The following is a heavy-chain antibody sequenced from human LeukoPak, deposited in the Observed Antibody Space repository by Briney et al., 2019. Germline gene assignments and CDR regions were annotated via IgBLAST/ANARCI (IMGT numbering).Heavy chain of an antibody. J-gene: IGHJ6*03. CDR3: ARGSKGRAVRAYYYYMDV. V-gene: IGHV1-8*01. D-gene: IGHD3-10*01. Sequence: ASVKVSCKASGYTFTSYDINWVRQATGQGLEWMGWMNPNSGNTGYAQKFQGRVTMTRNTSISTAYMELSSLRSEDTAVYYCARGSKGRAVRAYYYYMDVWGKGTTVTVSS. CDR2: MNPNSGNT. CDR1: GYTFTSYD.